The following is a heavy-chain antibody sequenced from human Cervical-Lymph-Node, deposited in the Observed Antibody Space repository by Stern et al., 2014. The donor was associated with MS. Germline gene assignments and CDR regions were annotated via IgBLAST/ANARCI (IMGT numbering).Heavy chain of an antibody. CDR1: GGSFSNYY. Sequence: QLQLQESGLGVVKPSETLSLTCTVSGGSFSNYYWTWIRQSPGKGLEWIGYIYHSGSTNYNPSLKSRVTISLDKSNNQFSLKLSSVAAADTAKYYCARLSGSSCYYYGMDVWGQGTTVTVFS. CDR2: IYHSGST. D-gene: IGHD1-26*01. J-gene: IGHJ6*02. CDR3: ARLSGSSCYYYGMDV. V-gene: IGHV4-59*01.